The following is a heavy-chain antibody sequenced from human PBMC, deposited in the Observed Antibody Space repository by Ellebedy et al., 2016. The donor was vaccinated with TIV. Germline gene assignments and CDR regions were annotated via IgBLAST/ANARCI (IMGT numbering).Heavy chain of an antibody. CDR3: ARILLGGYGGNSDDAFDI. Sequence: SGPTLVKPPQTLTLTCTFSGFSLSTSGMCVSWIRQPPGKALEWLARIDWDDDKYYSTSLKTRLTISKDTSKNQVVLTMTNMDPVDTATYYCARILLGGYGGNSDDAFDIWGQGTMVTVSS. CDR2: IDWDDDK. D-gene: IGHD4-23*01. V-gene: IGHV2-70*11. J-gene: IGHJ3*02. CDR1: GFSLSTSGMC.